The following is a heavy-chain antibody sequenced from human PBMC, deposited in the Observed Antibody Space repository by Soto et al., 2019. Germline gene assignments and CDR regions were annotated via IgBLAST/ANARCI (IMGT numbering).Heavy chain of an antibody. Sequence: QEQLVQSGAEVKKPGSSVKVSCKVSGGTFSTFGISWVRQAPGQGLEWLGGIVPIFNTAKYAQKFQGRVKITADKSTSTVQMELSSLRSEDTDVYDCARQTVSSGWQYGTWFDPWGQGPLVTVSS. D-gene: IGHD6-19*01. CDR3: ARQTVSSGWQYGTWFDP. J-gene: IGHJ5*02. CDR1: GGTFSTFG. CDR2: IVPIFNTA. V-gene: IGHV1-69*06.